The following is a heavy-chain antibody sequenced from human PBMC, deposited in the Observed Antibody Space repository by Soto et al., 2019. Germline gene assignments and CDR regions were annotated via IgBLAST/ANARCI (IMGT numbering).Heavy chain of an antibody. D-gene: IGHD5-18*01. CDR1: GYTFTSYG. J-gene: IGHJ6*01. CDR3: ARVGVATATGSYYGMDV. V-gene: IGHV1-18*01. Sequence: ASVKVSCKASGYTFTSYGISWVRQAPGQGLEWMGWISAYNGNTNYAQKLQGRVTMTTDTSTSTAYMELRSLRSDDTAVYYCARVGVATATGSYYGMDVWGEGTRVTVCS. CDR2: ISAYNGNT.